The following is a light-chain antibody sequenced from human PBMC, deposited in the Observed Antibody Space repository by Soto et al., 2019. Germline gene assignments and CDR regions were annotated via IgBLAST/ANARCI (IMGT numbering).Light chain of an antibody. J-gene: IGLJ3*02. CDR1: SGHSSYI. CDR2: LEGSGSY. Sequence: QAVVTQSSSASASLGSSVKLTCTLSSGHSSYIIAWHQQQPGKAPRYLMKLEGSGSYNKGSGVPDRLSGSSSGADRYLTISNHQYEDEADYCCETSDSNTRVFGGGTKLTVL. V-gene: IGLV4-60*02. CDR3: ETSDSNTRV.